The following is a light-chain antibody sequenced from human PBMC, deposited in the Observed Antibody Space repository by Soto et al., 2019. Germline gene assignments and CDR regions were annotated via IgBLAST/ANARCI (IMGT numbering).Light chain of an antibody. CDR1: QSVASS. Sequence: EIVLTQSPATLSLSPGERATLSCRASQSVASSLAWYQQKPGQAPRLVIYSASSRAPGIPDRFSGSGSGTDFTLTISGLQPEDFAVYYCQQYVSAPRTFGQGTKVDIK. CDR3: QQYVSAPRT. J-gene: IGKJ1*01. CDR2: SAS. V-gene: IGKV3-20*01.